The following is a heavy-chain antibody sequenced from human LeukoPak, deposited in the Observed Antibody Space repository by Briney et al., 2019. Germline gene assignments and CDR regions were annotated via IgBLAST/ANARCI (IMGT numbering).Heavy chain of an antibody. CDR3: ARGGYSGYPTPLYYGMDV. V-gene: IGHV4-34*01. J-gene: IGHJ6*04. Sequence: SETLSLTCAVYGGSFSGYYWSWIRQPPGKGLEWIGKINHSGSTNYNPSLKSRVTISVDTSKNQFSLKLSSVTAADTAVYYCARGGYSGYPTPLYYGMDVWGKGTTVTVSS. D-gene: IGHD5-12*01. CDR2: INHSGST. CDR1: GGSFSGYY.